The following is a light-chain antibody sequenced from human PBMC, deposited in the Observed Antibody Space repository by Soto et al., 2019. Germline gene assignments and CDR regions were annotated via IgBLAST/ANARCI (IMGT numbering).Light chain of an antibody. CDR1: SSNIGSNT. V-gene: IGLV1-44*01. CDR2: GNN. CDR3: ATWDDSLNVLYV. Sequence: QSVLTQPPSASGTPGQRVTISCSGSSSNIGSNTVNWLPGTAPKLLIYGNNQRPSGVPDRFSGSKSGTSASLAISGLQSEDEADYYCATWDDSLNVLYVFGTGTKFTVL. J-gene: IGLJ1*01.